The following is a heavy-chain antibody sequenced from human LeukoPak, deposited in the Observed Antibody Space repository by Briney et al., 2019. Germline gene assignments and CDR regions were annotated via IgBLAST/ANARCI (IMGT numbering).Heavy chain of an antibody. CDR2: IKPGGSEK. CDR3: ARDDSNY. V-gene: IGHV3-7*01. J-gene: IGHJ4*02. CDR1: GFTFSDYW. D-gene: IGHD3-3*01. Sequence: GGSLRLSCAASGFTFSDYWMSWARQAPGKGLEWVATIKPGGSEKFYVDSVKGRFTISRDNAENSLSLQMNDLRAEDTAMYFCARDDSNYWGQGTLVTVSS.